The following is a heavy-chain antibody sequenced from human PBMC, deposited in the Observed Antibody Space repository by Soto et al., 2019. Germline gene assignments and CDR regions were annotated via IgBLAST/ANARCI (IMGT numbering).Heavy chain of an antibody. CDR3: ARYRDDYVSGNYYYRIDF. CDR2: IIPIFGTP. D-gene: IGHD3-10*01. V-gene: IGHV1-69*01. J-gene: IGHJ4*02. CDR1: GGIFSTYA. Sequence: QVQLVQSGAEVKKPGSSVKVSCKASGGIFSTYAISWLRQAPGQGLEWMGGIIPIFGTPNYAQRYQGRVTITADESTTTSYMELSRLKSEDTAVYYGARYRDDYVSGNYYYRIDFWGQGTLVTVSS.